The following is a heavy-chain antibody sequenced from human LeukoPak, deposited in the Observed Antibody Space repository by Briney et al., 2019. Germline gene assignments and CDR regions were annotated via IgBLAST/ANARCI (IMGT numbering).Heavy chain of an antibody. J-gene: IGHJ4*02. CDR3: ARDDYGGLDY. V-gene: IGHV3-21*01. CDR2: ISSSSSYI. Sequence: KSGGSLRLSCAASGFTFSSYSMNWVRQAPGKGLEWVSSISSSSSYIYYADSMKGRFTISRDNAKNSLYLQMNSLRAEDTAVYYCARDDYGGLDYWGQGTLVTVSS. D-gene: IGHD4-23*01. CDR1: GFTFSSYS.